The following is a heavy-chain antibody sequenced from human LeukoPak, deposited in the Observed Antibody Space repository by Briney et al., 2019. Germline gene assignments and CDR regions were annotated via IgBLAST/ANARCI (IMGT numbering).Heavy chain of an antibody. D-gene: IGHD2-2*01. Sequence: APVTVSCKASGYTFTSYGISWVRQAPGQGLEWMGWISAYNGNTNYAQKLQGRVTMTTDTSTSTAYMELRSLRSDDTAVYYCARAQVVPAAIPYYYYYGMDVWGQGTTVTVSS. J-gene: IGHJ6*02. V-gene: IGHV1-18*01. CDR1: GYTFTSYG. CDR3: ARAQVVPAAIPYYYYYGMDV. CDR2: ISAYNGNT.